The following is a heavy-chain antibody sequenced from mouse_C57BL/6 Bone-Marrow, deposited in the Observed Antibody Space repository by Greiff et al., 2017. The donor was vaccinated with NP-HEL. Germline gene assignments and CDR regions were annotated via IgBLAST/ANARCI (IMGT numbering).Heavy chain of an antibody. CDR1: GFSLTSYG. D-gene: IGHD2-1*01. CDR2: IWSAGST. CDR3: ARDYGNYGGYFDV. V-gene: IGHV2-6*03. J-gene: IGHJ1*03. Sequence: VQLVESGPGLVAPSQSLSITCTVSGFSLTSYGVHWVRQPPGKGLEWLVVIWSAGSTTYNSAPKPRLSISKDNSKSQVCLKMNSLQTDDTAMYYCARDYGNYGGYFDVWGTGTTVTVSS.